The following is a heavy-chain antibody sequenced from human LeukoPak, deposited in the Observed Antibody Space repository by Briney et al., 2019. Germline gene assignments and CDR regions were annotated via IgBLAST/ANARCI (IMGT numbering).Heavy chain of an antibody. CDR2: IYTSGST. D-gene: IGHD1-26*01. CDR1: GGTISSYY. CDR3: ARQGGGSYLLDYFDY. Sequence: SETLSLTCTVSGGTISSYYWSWIRQPPGKGLEWIGYIYTSGSTNYNPSLKSRVTISVDTSKNQFSLKLSSVTAADTAVYYCARQGGGSYLLDYFDYWGQGTLVTVSS. V-gene: IGHV4-4*09. J-gene: IGHJ4*02.